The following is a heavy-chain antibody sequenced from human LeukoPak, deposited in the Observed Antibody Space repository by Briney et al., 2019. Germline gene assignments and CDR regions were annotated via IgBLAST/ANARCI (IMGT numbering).Heavy chain of an antibody. J-gene: IGHJ4*02. D-gene: IGHD2-15*01. Sequence: PGGSLRLSCAASGFTFSSYGMHWVRQAPGKGLEWVAFIRYDGSNKYYADSVKGRFTISRDNSKNTLYLQMNSLRAEDTAVYYCARDRGDIVFQPFDYWGQGTLVTVSS. CDR1: GFTFSSYG. CDR2: IRYDGSNK. CDR3: ARDRGDIVFQPFDY. V-gene: IGHV3-30*02.